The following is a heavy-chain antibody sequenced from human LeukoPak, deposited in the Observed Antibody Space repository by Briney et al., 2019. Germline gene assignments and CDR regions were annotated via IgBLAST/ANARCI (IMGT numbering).Heavy chain of an antibody. D-gene: IGHD3-9*01. CDR2: ISVNNGNT. J-gene: IGHJ6*03. Sequence: GASVKVSCKASGYRFNSYGISWVRQAPGQGLEWLGWISVNNGNTNYAQKLQGRVTMTTDTSTSTAYMELRSLRSDDTAVYYCAREVFDTLISAYYTDVWGKGTTVTVSS. CDR3: AREVFDTLISAYYTDV. CDR1: GYRFNSYG. V-gene: IGHV1-18*01.